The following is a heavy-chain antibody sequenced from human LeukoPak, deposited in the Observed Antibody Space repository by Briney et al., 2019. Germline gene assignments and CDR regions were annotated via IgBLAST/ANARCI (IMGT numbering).Heavy chain of an antibody. CDR3: ARHAAGPPRYYYYYYMDV. CDR2: IYYSGST. V-gene: IGHV4-39*01. CDR1: GGSISSSSYY. J-gene: IGHJ6*03. D-gene: IGHD6-13*01. Sequence: PSETLSLTYTVSGGSISSSSYYWGWIRQPPGKGLEWIGSIYYSGSTYYNSSPKSRVTISVDTSKNQFSLKLSSVTAADTAVYYCARHAAGPPRYYYYYYMDVWGKGTTVTVSS.